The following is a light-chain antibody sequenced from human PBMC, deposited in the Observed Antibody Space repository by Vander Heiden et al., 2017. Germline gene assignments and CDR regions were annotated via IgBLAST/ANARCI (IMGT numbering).Light chain of an antibody. CDR2: WAS. CDR1: QSVLYSANDKNY. J-gene: IGKJ4*01. V-gene: IGKV4-1*01. Sequence: IVVTQSPASLASALAERAAINCKTSQSVLYSANDKNYLAWYQQKPGQRPKTLIYWASARESGVPDRFSGSGSGTDFTLTISSLQAEDVAVYYCLQYYNPVLTFGGGTKVEIK. CDR3: LQYYNPVLT.